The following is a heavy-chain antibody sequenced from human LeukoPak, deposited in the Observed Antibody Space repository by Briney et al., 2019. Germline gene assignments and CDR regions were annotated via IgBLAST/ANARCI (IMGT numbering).Heavy chain of an antibody. J-gene: IGHJ6*03. V-gene: IGHV3-9*01. CDR2: ISWNSGSI. Sequence: PGRSLRLSCAASGFTFDDYAMHWVRHAPGKGLEWVSGISWNSGSIGYADSVKGRFTISRDNAKNSLYLQMNSLRAEDTALYYCATIGGGDYYYYYYMDIWGKGTTVTVSS. D-gene: IGHD2-21*02. CDR1: GFTFDDYA. CDR3: ATIGGGDYYYYYYMDI.